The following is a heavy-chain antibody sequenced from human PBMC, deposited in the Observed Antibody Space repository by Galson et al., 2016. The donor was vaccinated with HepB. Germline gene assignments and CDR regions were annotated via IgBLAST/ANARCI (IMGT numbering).Heavy chain of an antibody. CDR3: AREGVEARLIDP. CDR1: GYTFTSYY. J-gene: IGHJ5*02. Sequence: SVKVSCKASGYTFTSYYMHWVRQAPGKGLEWMGIINPSGGSTRYAEKFQGRVTMTRDTSTSTVSMEFSSMTSENTAVYYCAREGVEARLIDPWGQGTLVTVSS. CDR2: INPSGGST. D-gene: IGHD3-3*01. V-gene: IGHV1-46*01.